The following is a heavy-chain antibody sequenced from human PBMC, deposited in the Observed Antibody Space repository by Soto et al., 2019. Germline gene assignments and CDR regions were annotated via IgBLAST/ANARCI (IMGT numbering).Heavy chain of an antibody. CDR1: GFTVSSNY. CDR2: IYSDGTT. D-gene: IGHD3-10*01. CDR3: ARDQFFGSASSNNRYSYFYGMDV. J-gene: IGHJ6*02. V-gene: IGHV3-53*01. Sequence: GGSLRLSCAASGFTVSSNYMSWVRQAPGKGLEWVSYIYSDGTTYYADSVKGRFTISRDNSKNTLYLHMNSLRVEDTAVYYCARDQFFGSASSNNRYSYFYGMDVWGQGTTGTVFS.